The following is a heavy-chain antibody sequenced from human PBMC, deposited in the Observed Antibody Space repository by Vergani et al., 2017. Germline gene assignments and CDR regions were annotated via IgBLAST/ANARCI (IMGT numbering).Heavy chain of an antibody. CDR1: GGSFSNYY. V-gene: IGHV4-34*01. J-gene: IGHJ4*02. D-gene: IGHD3-10*01. Sequence: QVQLQQWGAGLLKPSETLSLTCGVYGGSFSNYYWSWIRQPPGKGLEWIGEINHSGSTNYNPSLKSRVTISVDTSKNQFSLKLSSVTAADTAVYYCARKERAQNYYGSGSYVDYWGQGTLVTVSS. CDR3: ARKERAQNYYGSGSYVDY. CDR2: INHSGST.